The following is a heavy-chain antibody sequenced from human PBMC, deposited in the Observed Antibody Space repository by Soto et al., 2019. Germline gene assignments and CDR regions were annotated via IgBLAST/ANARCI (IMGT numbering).Heavy chain of an antibody. Sequence: SETLSLTCAVYGGSFSGYYWSWIRQPPGKGLEWIGEINHSGSTNYNPSLKSRVTISVDTSKNQFSLKLSSVTAADTAVYYCASDAYSSSPSDYYYYMDVWGKGTTVTVSS. J-gene: IGHJ6*03. CDR1: GGSFSGYY. CDR2: INHSGST. D-gene: IGHD6-13*01. CDR3: ASDAYSSSPSDYYYYMDV. V-gene: IGHV4-34*01.